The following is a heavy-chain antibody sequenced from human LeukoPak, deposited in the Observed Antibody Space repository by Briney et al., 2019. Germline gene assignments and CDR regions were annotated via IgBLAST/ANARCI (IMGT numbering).Heavy chain of an antibody. CDR3: ARAGAARYVFNDY. D-gene: IGHD6-6*01. CDR1: GVIFDADG. Sequence: PGGGLLRFCSASGVIFDADGMMWVRQAPGGGREWVFGINWNGGTTGYADSVKGRFTISRDNAKNSLYLQMNSLRAEDTALYYCARAGAARYVFNDYWGQGTLVTVSS. V-gene: IGHV3-20*04. J-gene: IGHJ4*02. CDR2: INWNGGTT.